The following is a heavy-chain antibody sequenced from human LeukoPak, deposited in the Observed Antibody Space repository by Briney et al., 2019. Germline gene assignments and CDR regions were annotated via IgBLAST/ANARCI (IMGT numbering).Heavy chain of an antibody. V-gene: IGHV4-59*01. CDR3: ARQGDTREDFDY. D-gene: IGHD3-10*01. CDR1: GGSISSYY. J-gene: IGHJ4*02. Sequence: SETLSLTCTVSGGSISSYYWSWIRQPPGKGLEWIGYIYYSGSTNYNPSLKSRVTISVDTSKNQFSLKLSSVTAADTAMYYCARQGDTREDFDYWGQGTLVTVSS. CDR2: IYYSGST.